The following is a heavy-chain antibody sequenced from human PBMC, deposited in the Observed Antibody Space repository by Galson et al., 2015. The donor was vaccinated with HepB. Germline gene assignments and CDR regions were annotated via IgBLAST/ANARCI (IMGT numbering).Heavy chain of an antibody. CDR1: GGSIRDHY. Sequence: ETLSLTCTVSGGSIRDHYWSWIRQPPGKGLEWIGYVYDSGSTNYNPSFKSRVAITLDTSRDQFSLNLSSVTAADTAVYFCARTTARYYSYYMDFRGKGTTVTVSS. J-gene: IGHJ6*03. CDR2: VYDSGST. CDR3: ARTTARYYSYYMDF. D-gene: IGHD2/OR15-2a*01. V-gene: IGHV4-59*11.